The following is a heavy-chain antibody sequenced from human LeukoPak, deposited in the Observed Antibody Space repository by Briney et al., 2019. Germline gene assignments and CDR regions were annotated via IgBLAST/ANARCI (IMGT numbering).Heavy chain of an antibody. CDR2: IYHSGGT. CDR1: GGSISGYY. V-gene: IGHV4-59*08. J-gene: IGHJ3*02. D-gene: IGHD5-12*01. CDR3: ARHTRPGYGGSENAFDI. Sequence: PSETLSLTCNVSGGSISGYYWSWIRQPPGKGLEWIGYIYHSGGTDYNPSLKIRVTISVDTSKNQFSLRLSSVTATDTAVYYCARHTRPGYGGSENAFDIWGQGTMVTVSS.